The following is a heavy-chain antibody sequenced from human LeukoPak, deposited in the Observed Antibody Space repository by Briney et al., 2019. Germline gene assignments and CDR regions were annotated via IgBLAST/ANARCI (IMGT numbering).Heavy chain of an antibody. Sequence: SETLSLTCTVSGVSISSYYWSWIRQPPGKGLEWIGYIYYSGSTNYNPSFKSRVTISVDTSKNQVSLKLSSVTAADTAVYYCARHDSSGYYFEGFDYWGQGTLVTVSS. CDR3: ARHDSSGYYFEGFDY. CDR2: IYYSGST. D-gene: IGHD3-22*01. J-gene: IGHJ4*02. CDR1: GVSISSYY. V-gene: IGHV4-59*08.